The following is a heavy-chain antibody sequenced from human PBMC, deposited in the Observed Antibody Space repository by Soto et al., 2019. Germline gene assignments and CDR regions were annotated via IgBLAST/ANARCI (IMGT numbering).Heavy chain of an antibody. CDR2: INPSGGST. J-gene: IGHJ5*02. V-gene: IGHV1-46*01. CDR1: GYTFTSYY. CDR3: ARDPSITICGVVIISAFGWFDP. D-gene: IGHD3-3*01. Sequence: GASVKVSCKASGYTFTSYYMHWVRQAPGQGLEWMGIINPSGGSTSYAQKFQGRVTMTTDTSTSTAYMELRSLRSDDTAVYYCARDPSITICGVVIISAFGWFDPWGQGTLVTVSS.